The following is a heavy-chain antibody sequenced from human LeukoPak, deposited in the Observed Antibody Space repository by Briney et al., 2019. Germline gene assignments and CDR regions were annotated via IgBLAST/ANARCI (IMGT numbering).Heavy chain of an antibody. Sequence: PSETLSLTCIVSGGSISSYYWSWIRQPPGRGLEWVGCISSTGSTNYNPSLKSRVTISLDTSKNQLSLNLRFVTAADTALYFCARRRAQSSGPSFYYFYMDVWGKGTTVTVSS. CDR1: GGSISSYY. CDR2: ISSTGST. CDR3: ARRRAQSSGPSFYYFYMDV. D-gene: IGHD1-26*01. J-gene: IGHJ6*03. V-gene: IGHV4-59*01.